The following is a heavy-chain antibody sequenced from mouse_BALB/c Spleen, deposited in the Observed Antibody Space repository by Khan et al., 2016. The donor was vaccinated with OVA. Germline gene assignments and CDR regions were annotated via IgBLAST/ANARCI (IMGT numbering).Heavy chain of an antibody. D-gene: IGHD1-2*01. Sequence: EVKLEESGGDLVNPGGSLKLSCAASGFIFSSYGMSWVRQTPDKRLEWVATISSGGTYTYSPDSVTGRFNISRDNAKNTLSLQMSSLKSEDTAMYYCTSFITTTTGDYYAMDYWGQGTSVTVSS. V-gene: IGHV5-6*02. J-gene: IGHJ4*01. CDR3: TSFITTTTGDYYAMDY. CDR1: GFIFSSYG. CDR2: ISSGGTYT.